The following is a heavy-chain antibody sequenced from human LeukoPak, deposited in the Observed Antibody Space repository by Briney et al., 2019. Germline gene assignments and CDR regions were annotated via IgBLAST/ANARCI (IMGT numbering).Heavy chain of an antibody. CDR1: NGSITSGGYY. Sequence: SQTLSLTCTVSNGSITSGGYYWSWLLQHPGKGLEWIGHIYHTGSTYYNSSLKSRLTMSVDTSKNEFSLRLNSVTVADTAVYYCARGGVVTTTPRFDPWGQGTLVTVSS. V-gene: IGHV4-31*03. J-gene: IGHJ5*02. D-gene: IGHD4-11*01. CDR3: ARGGVVTTTPRFDP. CDR2: IYHTGST.